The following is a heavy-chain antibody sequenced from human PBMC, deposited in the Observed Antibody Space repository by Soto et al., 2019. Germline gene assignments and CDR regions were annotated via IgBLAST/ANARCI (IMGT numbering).Heavy chain of an antibody. D-gene: IGHD3-10*01. J-gene: IGHJ6*03. Sequence: ASVKVSCKASGYTFTSYAMHWVRQAPGQRLERMGWINAGNGNTKYSQKFQGRDTITRDTSASTAYMELSSLRSEDTAVYYCAREGFTMVRGVNYYYYYMDVWGKGTTVTVSS. CDR1: GYTFTSYA. CDR3: AREGFTMVRGVNYYYYYMDV. CDR2: INAGNGNT. V-gene: IGHV1-3*01.